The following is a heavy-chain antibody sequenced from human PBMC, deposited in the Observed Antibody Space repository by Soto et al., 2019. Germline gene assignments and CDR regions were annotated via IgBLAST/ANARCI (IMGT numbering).Heavy chain of an antibody. J-gene: IGHJ3*02. Sequence: QLQLHESGSGLVQPSQTLSLPCFVSGASINSGYYSWSWIRQPPGKGLEWIGNIYPRGSAFYNPSLKRRVTLSVDRSKTHFSLKLSSVTAADTAVYYCARSHDYGVFEIWGQGTMVTVSS. CDR3: ARSHDYGVFEI. V-gene: IGHV4-30-2*01. D-gene: IGHD4-17*01. CDR2: IYPRGSA. CDR1: GASINSGYYS.